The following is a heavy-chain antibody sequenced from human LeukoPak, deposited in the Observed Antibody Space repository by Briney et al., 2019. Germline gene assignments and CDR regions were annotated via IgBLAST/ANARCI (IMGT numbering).Heavy chain of an antibody. CDR3: ANTYYAFWSGSF. CDR1: GFSFKNFA. CDR2: VSGSDDRK. D-gene: IGHD3-3*01. J-gene: IGHJ4*02. V-gene: IGHV3-23*01. Sequence: GGSLRLSCSVTGFSFKNFAMHWVRQAPGKGLEWVSTVSGSDDRKYYADSVKGRSTISRDNSKNTVYLQMNSLRAEDTAVYYCANTYYAFWSGSFWGQGTLVTVSS.